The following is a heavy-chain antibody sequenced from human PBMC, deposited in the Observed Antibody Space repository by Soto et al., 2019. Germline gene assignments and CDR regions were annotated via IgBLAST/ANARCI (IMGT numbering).Heavy chain of an antibody. CDR3: TAASTYSRPPASYDY. D-gene: IGHD4-4*01. Sequence: GGSLRLSCAASGFTFSNAWMSWVRQAPGKGLEWVGRIKKETDGGTTDYAAPVKGRFTISRDDSKNTLYLQMNSLKTEDTAIYYCTAASTYSRPPASYDYSGLGTLVTGSS. J-gene: IGHJ4*02. V-gene: IGHV3-15*01. CDR2: IKKETDGGTT. CDR1: GFTFSNAW.